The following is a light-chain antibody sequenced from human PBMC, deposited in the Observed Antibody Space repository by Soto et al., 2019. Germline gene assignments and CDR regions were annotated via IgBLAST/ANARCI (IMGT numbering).Light chain of an antibody. J-gene: IGKJ5*01. CDR3: QQRSDWPT. Sequence: EIVLTQSPATLSLSPGERATLSCRASQSVSIYLAWYQQKAGQAPRLLIYEASNRATGIPARFSGSGSATNFTLTISSLEPEDFAIYYCQQRSDWPTFGQGTRLEIK. CDR1: QSVSIY. CDR2: EAS. V-gene: IGKV3-11*01.